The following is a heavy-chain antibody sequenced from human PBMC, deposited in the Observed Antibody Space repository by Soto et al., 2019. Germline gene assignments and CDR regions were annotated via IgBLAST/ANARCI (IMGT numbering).Heavy chain of an antibody. CDR1: GFTFSSYS. J-gene: IGHJ6*02. CDR3: ARGEGGMDV. Sequence: EVQVVESGGGLVQPGGSLRLSCAASGFTFSSYSMNWVRQAPGKGLEWVSYISSTSGTIYNADSVKGRFTISRDNAKNSRYLQMNSLRAEDTAVYYCARGEGGMDVWGQGTTVTVSS. CDR2: ISSTSGTI. V-gene: IGHV3-48*01.